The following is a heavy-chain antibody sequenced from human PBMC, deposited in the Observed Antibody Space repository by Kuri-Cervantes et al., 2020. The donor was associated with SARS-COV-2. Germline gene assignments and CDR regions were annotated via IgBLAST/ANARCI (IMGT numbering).Heavy chain of an antibody. D-gene: IGHD3-22*01. CDR3: AKDQDYYDSSGQFDY. V-gene: IGHV3-23*03. CDR2: IYSGGSST. CDR1: GFTFSSYA. Sequence: GGSLRLSCAASGFTFSSYAMSWVRQAPGKGLGWVSVIYSGGSSTYYADSVKGRFTISRDNSKNTLYLQMNSLRAEDMAVYYCAKDQDYYDSSGQFDYWGQGTLVTVSS. J-gene: IGHJ4*02.